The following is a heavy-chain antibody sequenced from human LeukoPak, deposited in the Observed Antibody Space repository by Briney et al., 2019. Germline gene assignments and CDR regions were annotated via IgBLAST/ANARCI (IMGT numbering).Heavy chain of an antibody. J-gene: IGHJ4*02. V-gene: IGHV3-23*01. D-gene: IGHD2-15*01. Sequence: GGSLRLSCAASGFTFSSYAMSWVRQAPGKGLEWVSAISGSGGSTYYADSVKGRFTISRDNSKNTLYLQMNSLRAEDTAVYYCAKSDCSGGSCYENYWGQGTLVAVSS. CDR2: ISGSGGST. CDR1: GFTFSSYA. CDR3: AKSDCSGGSCYENY.